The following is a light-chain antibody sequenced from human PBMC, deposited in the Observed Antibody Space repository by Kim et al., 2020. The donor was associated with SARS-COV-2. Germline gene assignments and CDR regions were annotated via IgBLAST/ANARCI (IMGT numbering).Light chain of an antibody. Sequence: GQSITISCTGTSSDIGCYNYVSWCQQHPGEAPKLLIFDVSKRPSGVSSRFSGSKSANTASLTISGLQAEDEADYYCSSYTISNAWVFGGGTKVTVL. J-gene: IGLJ3*02. CDR2: DVS. CDR1: SSDIGCYNY. CDR3: SSYTISNAWV. V-gene: IGLV2-14*04.